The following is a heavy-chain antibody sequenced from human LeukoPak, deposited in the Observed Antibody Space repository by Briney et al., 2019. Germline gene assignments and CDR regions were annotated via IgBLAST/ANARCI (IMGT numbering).Heavy chain of an antibody. CDR3: ARAITMVRGAYQD. V-gene: IGHV1-2*02. D-gene: IGHD3-10*01. CDR2: INPNSGGT. J-gene: IGHJ4*02. Sequence: GASVKVSCKASGYTFTGYYMHWVRQAPGQGLEWMGWINPNSGGTNYAQKFQGRVTMTRDTSISTAYMELSRLRSDDTAVYYCARAITMVRGAYQDWGQGTLVTVSS. CDR1: GYTFTGYY.